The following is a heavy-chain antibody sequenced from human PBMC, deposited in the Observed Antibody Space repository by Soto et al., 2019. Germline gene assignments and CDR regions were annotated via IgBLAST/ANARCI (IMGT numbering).Heavy chain of an antibody. CDR1: GFTFNTYA. J-gene: IGHJ4*02. Sequence: PGGSLRLSCSASGFTFNTYAMHWVRQAAGKGLEYVSAINRNGGTTYYADSVKGRFTISRDNSKNTLYLQMSSLRAEDTAVYYCVTWGGIEARNFDYWGRGTLVTV. CDR2: INRNGGTT. V-gene: IGHV3-64D*06. CDR3: VTWGGIEARNFDY. D-gene: IGHD6-6*01.